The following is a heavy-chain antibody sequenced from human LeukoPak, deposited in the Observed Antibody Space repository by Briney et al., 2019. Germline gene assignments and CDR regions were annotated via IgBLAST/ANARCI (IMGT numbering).Heavy chain of an antibody. Sequence: GGSLRLYCAASGFTFSSYAMSWVRQAPGKGLEWVSAISGSGGSTYYADSVKGRFTISRDNSKNTLYLQMNSLRAEDTAVYYCAKDFWKVYGSGKGAFDIWGQGTMVTVSS. J-gene: IGHJ3*02. CDR3: AKDFWKVYGSGKGAFDI. CDR2: ISGSGGST. D-gene: IGHD3-10*01. V-gene: IGHV3-23*01. CDR1: GFTFSSYA.